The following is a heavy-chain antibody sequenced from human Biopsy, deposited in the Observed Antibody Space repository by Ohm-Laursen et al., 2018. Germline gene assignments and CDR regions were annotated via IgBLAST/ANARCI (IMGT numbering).Heavy chain of an antibody. Sequence: SETLSLTCPVYGESFNGYYWSWIRQTPGKGLEWIGEINQSGSTKYNPSLKRRATLSADSSNSQFSLRLTSVTAADTAIYYCARGSGYFKLDVWGQGTTVTVSS. CDR2: INQSGST. J-gene: IGHJ6*02. CDR3: ARGSGYFKLDV. V-gene: IGHV4-34*01. D-gene: IGHD5-12*01. CDR1: GESFNGYY.